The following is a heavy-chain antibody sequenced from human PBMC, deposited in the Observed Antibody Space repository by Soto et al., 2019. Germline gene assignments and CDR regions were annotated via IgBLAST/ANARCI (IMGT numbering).Heavy chain of an antibody. CDR3: ARDVTIFGVAPSEIDY. V-gene: IGHV1-18*04. CDR2: NSAHNGDT. J-gene: IGHJ4*02. CDR1: GYTFTNYG. D-gene: IGHD3-3*01. Sequence: ASVKVSCKASGYTFTNYGFSWVRQAPGQGLEWMGWNSAHNGDTNCTQKLQGRVTMTTDTSTSTAYMELRSLKSDDTAVYYCARDVTIFGVAPSEIDYWGRGTLVTVSS.